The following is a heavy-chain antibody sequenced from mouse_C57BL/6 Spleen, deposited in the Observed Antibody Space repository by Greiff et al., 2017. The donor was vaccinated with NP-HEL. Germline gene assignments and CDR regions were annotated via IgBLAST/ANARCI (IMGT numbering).Heavy chain of an antibody. CDR2: ISDGGSYT. Sequence: EVMLVESGGGLVKPGGSLKLSCAASGFTFSSYAMSWVRQTPEKRLEWVATISDGGSYTYYPDNVKGRFTISRDNAKNNLYLQMSHLKSEDTAMYYCARDRELGRMGYFDYWGQGTTLTVSS. D-gene: IGHD4-1*01. V-gene: IGHV5-4*01. CDR1: GFTFSSYA. CDR3: ARDRELGRMGYFDY. J-gene: IGHJ2*01.